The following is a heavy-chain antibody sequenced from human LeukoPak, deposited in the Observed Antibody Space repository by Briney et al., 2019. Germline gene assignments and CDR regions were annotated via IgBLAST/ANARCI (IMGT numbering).Heavy chain of an antibody. CDR3: AKDFGEAAFDI. Sequence: GGSLRLSCAASGFTFSTYDMHWVRQAPGKGLEWVAIISYDGSDKYYADSVKGRFTISRDNSKNTLYLQMNSLRAEDTAVYYCAKDFGEAAFDIWGQGTMVTVSP. J-gene: IGHJ3*02. CDR1: GFTFSTYD. CDR2: ISYDGSDK. V-gene: IGHV3-30*18. D-gene: IGHD3-10*01.